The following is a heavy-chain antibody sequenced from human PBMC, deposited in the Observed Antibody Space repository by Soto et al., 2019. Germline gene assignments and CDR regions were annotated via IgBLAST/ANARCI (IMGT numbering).Heavy chain of an antibody. CDR1: SGSISSSNW. J-gene: IGHJ6*03. V-gene: IGHV4-4*02. CDR2: IYHSGST. CDR3: ARDLFPRGYSGYDRYYYYMDV. Sequence: QVQLQESGPGLVKPSGTLSLTCAVSSGSISSSNWWSWVRQPPGKGLEWIGEIYHSGSTNYNPSPKSRLTISVDKSKNQFSLKLSSVTAADTAVYYCARDLFPRGYSGYDRYYYYMDVWGKGTTVTVSS. D-gene: IGHD5-12*01.